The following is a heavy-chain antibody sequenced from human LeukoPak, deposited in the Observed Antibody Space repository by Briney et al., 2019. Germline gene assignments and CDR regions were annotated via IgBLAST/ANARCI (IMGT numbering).Heavy chain of an antibody. J-gene: IGHJ4*02. D-gene: IGHD6-19*01. Sequence: SETLSLTCPVSGGSISSHYWSWIRQPPGKGLEWIGYIYYSGSTNYNPSLKSRVTISVDTSKNQFSLKLSSLTATATAVYYCARAGRWLATYYFDYRGQGTLVTVSS. CDR2: IYYSGST. CDR3: ARAGRWLATYYFDY. CDR1: GGSISSHY. V-gene: IGHV4-59*11.